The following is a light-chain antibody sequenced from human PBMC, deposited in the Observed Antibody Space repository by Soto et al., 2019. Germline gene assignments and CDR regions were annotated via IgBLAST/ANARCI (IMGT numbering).Light chain of an antibody. V-gene: IGKV1-16*01. CDR1: HDTSNS. CDR2: GAS. CDR3: QQYKVYPYT. J-gene: IGKJ2*01. Sequence: DIQMTQSPSSLSASVGDRVTITCRASHDTSNSVAWFQQRPGMAPKSLIYGASSLQSGVSSRFSGSGSGTQFTLTISSLQPEDFATFYCQQYKVYPYTFGQGTRLDI.